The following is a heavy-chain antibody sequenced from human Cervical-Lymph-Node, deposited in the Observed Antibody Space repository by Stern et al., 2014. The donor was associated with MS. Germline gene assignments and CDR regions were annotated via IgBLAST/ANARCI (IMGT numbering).Heavy chain of an antibody. V-gene: IGHV1-2*06. Sequence: QVQLVQSGAEVKKPGASVKVSCKASGYTFTGYYMHWVRQAPGQALEWMGRITPNRGGTHYAQKFQGRVTMTRDTSISTAYMELSRLRSDDTAVYYCAREAAMAVAGTGVDYWGQGTLVTVSS. CDR2: ITPNRGGT. CDR1: GYTFTGYY. J-gene: IGHJ4*02. CDR3: AREAAMAVAGTGVDY. D-gene: IGHD6-19*01.